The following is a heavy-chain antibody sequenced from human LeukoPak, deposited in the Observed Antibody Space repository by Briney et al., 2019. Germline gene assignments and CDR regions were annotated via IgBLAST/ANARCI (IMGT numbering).Heavy chain of an antibody. CDR3: ARQRDSSGWYDY. CDR1: GYSFTTYW. CDR2: LYPGNSDT. D-gene: IGHD6-19*01. Sequence: GESLKISCKGSGYSFTTYWIGWVRQMPGKGLEWMGILYPGNSDTRYSPSFQGQVTISADKSISTAYLQWSSLKASDTAMYYCARQRDSSGWYDYWGEGTLVTVSA. J-gene: IGHJ4*02. V-gene: IGHV5-51*01.